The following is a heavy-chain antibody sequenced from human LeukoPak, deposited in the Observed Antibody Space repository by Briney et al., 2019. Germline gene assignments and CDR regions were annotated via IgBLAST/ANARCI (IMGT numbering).Heavy chain of an antibody. CDR1: GFTFSSYA. J-gene: IGHJ4*02. CDR2: ISYDGSNK. D-gene: IGHD3-10*01. CDR3: ARAEAMVRGVISHFDY. V-gene: IGHV3-30-3*01. Sequence: GGSLRLSCAASGFTFSSYAMHWVRQAPGKGLEWVAVISYDGSNKYYADSVKGRFTISRDNSKNTLYLQMNSLRAEDTAVYYCARAEAMVRGVISHFDYWGQGTLITVSS.